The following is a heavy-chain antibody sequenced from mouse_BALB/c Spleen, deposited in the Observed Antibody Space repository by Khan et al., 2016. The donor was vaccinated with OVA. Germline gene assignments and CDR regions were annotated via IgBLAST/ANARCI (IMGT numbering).Heavy chain of an antibody. D-gene: IGHD1-1*01. CDR3: ARRYYYGHYYFDV. V-gene: IGHV3-2*02. CDR2: ISYSGST. Sequence: EVQLQESGPGLVKPSQSLSLTCTVTGYSITSDYAWNWIRQFPGNKLEWMAYISYSGSTSYNPSLKSRISITRDTSKNQFFLQLNSVTTEDTATYYCARRYYYGHYYFDVWGAGTTVTVSS. CDR1: GYSITSDYA. J-gene: IGHJ1*01.